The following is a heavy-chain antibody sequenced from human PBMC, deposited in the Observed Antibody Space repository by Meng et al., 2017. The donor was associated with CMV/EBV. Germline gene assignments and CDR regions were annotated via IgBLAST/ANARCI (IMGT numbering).Heavy chain of an antibody. CDR3: TRDSPHDSSGPTYDY. CDR2: IRSKAYGGTT. J-gene: IGHJ4*02. D-gene: IGHD3-22*01. V-gene: IGHV3-49*04. CDR1: GFTFGDYA. Sequence: LSLTCTASGFTFGDYAMSWVRQAPGKGLEWVGFIRSKAYGGTTEYAASVKGRFTTSRDDSKSIAYLQMNSLKTEDTAVYYCTRDSPHDSSGPTYDYWGQGTLVTVSS.